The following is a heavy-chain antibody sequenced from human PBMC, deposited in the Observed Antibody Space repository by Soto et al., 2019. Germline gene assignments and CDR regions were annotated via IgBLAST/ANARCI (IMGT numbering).Heavy chain of an antibody. CDR1: GFTFNNAW. V-gene: IGHV3-15*01. Sequence: EVQLVESGGGLVKPGGSLRLSCAASGFTFNNAWMTWVRQAPGKGLEWVGRIKSKADGGIIDYAAPVRGRFTISRDDSKNTVYLQMNSLNTEDTAMYYCITDPGGSTWGQGTMVTVSS. CDR2: IKSKADGGII. CDR3: ITDPGGST. J-gene: IGHJ3*01.